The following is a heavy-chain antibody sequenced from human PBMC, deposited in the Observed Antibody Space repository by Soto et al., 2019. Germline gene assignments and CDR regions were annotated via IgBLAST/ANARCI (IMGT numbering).Heavy chain of an antibody. V-gene: IGHV4-59*08. CDR2: IYYSGST. CDR1: GGSISSYY. J-gene: IGHJ4*02. D-gene: IGHD5-12*01. Sequence: SETLSLTCTVSGGSISSYYWSWIRQPPGKGLEWIGYIYYSGSTNYNPSLKSRVTISVDTSKNQFSLKLSSVTAADTAVYYCATLDGYNTDYYFDYWGQGTLVTVSS. CDR3: ATLDGYNTDYYFDY.